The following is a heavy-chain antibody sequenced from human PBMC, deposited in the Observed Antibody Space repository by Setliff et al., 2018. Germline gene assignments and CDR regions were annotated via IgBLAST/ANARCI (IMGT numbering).Heavy chain of an antibody. V-gene: IGHV1-18*01. Sequence: GASVKVSCKASGYTFTSYGISWVRQAPGQGLEWMGWISAYNGKANYAQKLQGRLTMTTDTSTSTAYMELRSLRSDDTAVYYCARSPPTVVVTAIQAIFDYWGQGTLVTVSS. CDR3: ARSPPTVVVTAIQAIFDY. CDR2: ISAYNGKA. CDR1: GYTFTSYG. J-gene: IGHJ4*02. D-gene: IGHD2-21*02.